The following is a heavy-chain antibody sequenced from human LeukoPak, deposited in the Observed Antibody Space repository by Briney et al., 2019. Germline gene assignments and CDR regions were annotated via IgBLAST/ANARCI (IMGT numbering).Heavy chain of an antibody. J-gene: IGHJ4*02. V-gene: IGHV4-59*11. Sequence: PSETPSLTCTVSGGSISSHYWSWIRQPPGKGLEWIGYIYYSGSTNYNPSLKSRVTISVDTSKNQFSLKLSSVTAADTAVYYCARVLYGGNSEYFDYWGQGTLVTVSS. CDR3: ARVLYGGNSEYFDY. CDR1: GGSISSHY. CDR2: IYYSGST. D-gene: IGHD4-23*01.